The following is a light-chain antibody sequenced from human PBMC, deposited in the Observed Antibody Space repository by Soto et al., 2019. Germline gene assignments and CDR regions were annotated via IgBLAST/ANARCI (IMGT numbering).Light chain of an antibody. CDR3: QQSYSTPIT. J-gene: IGKJ5*01. CDR1: QSISSY. CDR2: AAS. Sequence: DIQMTQSPSSVSGSVGDRVTITGGASQSISSYLNWYQQKPGKAPKLLIYAASSLQSGVPSRFSGSGSGTDFTLTISSLQPEDFATYYCQQSYSTPITFGQGTRLEI. V-gene: IGKV1-39*01.